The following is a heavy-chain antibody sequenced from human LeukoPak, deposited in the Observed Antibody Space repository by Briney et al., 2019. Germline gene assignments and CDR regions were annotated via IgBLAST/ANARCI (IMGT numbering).Heavy chain of an antibody. Sequence: SETPSLTCTVSGGSISSYYWSWIRQPPGKGLEWIGYMYNSGSANYNPSLKSRVTISVDTSKNQFSLKLSSVTAADTAVYYCAREGSSGPLDYWGQGTLVTVPS. CDR2: MYNSGSA. CDR1: GGSISSYY. J-gene: IGHJ4*02. V-gene: IGHV4-59*01. D-gene: IGHD6-19*01. CDR3: AREGSSGPLDY.